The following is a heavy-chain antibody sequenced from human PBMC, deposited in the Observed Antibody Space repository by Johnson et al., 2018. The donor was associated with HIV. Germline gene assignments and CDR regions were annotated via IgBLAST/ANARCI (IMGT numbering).Heavy chain of an antibody. CDR1: GFTFDDYA. V-gene: IGHV3-9*01. D-gene: IGHD3-9*01. J-gene: IGHJ3*02. CDR3: AKERDWDDAFDM. Sequence: VQLVESGGGLVQPGRSLRLSCAASGFTFDDYAMHWVRQAPGKGLEWVSGISWNSGSIGYADSVKGRFTISRDNAKNSLYLQMNSLRAEDTALYYCAKERDWDDAFDMWGQGTMVTVSS. CDR2: ISWNSGSI.